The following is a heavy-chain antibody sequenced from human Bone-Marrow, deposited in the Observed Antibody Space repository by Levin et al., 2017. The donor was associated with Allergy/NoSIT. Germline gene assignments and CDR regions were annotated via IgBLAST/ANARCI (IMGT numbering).Heavy chain of an antibody. CDR3: ARAHQQVVPFDF. V-gene: IGHV3-33*01. D-gene: IGHD6-13*01. Sequence: GGSLRLSCAASGFTFRSYDMHWVRQAPGKGLGWVAVTWYDGSEKYYADSVKGRFTISRDNSKNMLYLQMNSLRPEDTAVYYCARAHQQVVPFDFWGQGTLVTVSS. CDR1: GFTFRSYD. J-gene: IGHJ4*02. CDR2: TWYDGSEK.